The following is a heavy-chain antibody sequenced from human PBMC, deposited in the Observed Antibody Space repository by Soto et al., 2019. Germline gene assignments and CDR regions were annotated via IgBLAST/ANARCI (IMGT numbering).Heavy chain of an antibody. CDR2: ISGGGGST. J-gene: IGHJ6*02. D-gene: IGHD3-3*01. V-gene: IGHV3-23*01. CDR3: EKGMYYDFWRGSRTSYYSGLDV. CDR1: GFTFSNYA. Sequence: PGGSLRLSCAASGFTFSNYAMTWVRQAPGKGLEWVSGISGGGGSTYYADSVKGRFTISRDNSKKTLFLQMNSLRAEDTALYYCEKGMYYDFWRGSRTSYYSGLDVWGQGTTVTVSS.